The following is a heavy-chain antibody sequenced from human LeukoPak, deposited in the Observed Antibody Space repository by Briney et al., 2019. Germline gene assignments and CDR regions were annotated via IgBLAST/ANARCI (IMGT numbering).Heavy chain of an antibody. V-gene: IGHV4-34*01. CDR2: INHSGST. D-gene: IGHD3-3*01. CDR1: GGSFSGYY. Sequence: SETLSLTCAVYGGSFSGYYWSWIRQPPGKGLEWIGEINHSGSTNYNPSLKSRVTISVDTSKSQFSLKLSSVTAADTAVYYCARRAIFGVVIHDAFDIWGQGTMVTVSS. CDR3: ARRAIFGVVIHDAFDI. J-gene: IGHJ3*02.